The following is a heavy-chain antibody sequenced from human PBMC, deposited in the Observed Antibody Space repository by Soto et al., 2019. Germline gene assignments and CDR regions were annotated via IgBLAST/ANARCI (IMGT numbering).Heavy chain of an antibody. CDR3: AKHVGGYCSGGSCPNWFDP. D-gene: IGHD2-15*01. CDR2: IYPGDSDT. V-gene: IGHV5-51*01. CDR1: GYSFTSYW. Sequence: EVQLVQSGAEVKKPGESLKISCKGSGYSFTSYWIGWVRQMPGKGLEWMGIIYPGDSDTRYSPSFQGQVTISADKSISTAYLQWSSLKASDTAMYYWAKHVGGYCSGGSCPNWFDPWGQGTLVTVSS. J-gene: IGHJ5*02.